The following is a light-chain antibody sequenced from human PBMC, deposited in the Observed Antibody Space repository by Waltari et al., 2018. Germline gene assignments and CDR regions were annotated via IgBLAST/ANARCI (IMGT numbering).Light chain of an antibody. CDR2: DAS. CDR3: QQRSNWQIT. J-gene: IGKJ5*01. CDR1: QSVSSY. Sequence: EIVLTQSPATLSLSPGERATLSCRASQSVSSYLAWYQQKPDQAPRLLIYDASNRATGIPARFSGSGPGTDFTLTISSLEPEDFAVYYCQQRSNWQITFGQGTRLEIK. V-gene: IGKV3D-11*02.